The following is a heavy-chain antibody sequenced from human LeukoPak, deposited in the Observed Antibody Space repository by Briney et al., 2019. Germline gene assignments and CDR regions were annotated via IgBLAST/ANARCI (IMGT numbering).Heavy chain of an antibody. D-gene: IGHD3-10*01. CDR3: ALEAYYYGSGSFYYGMDV. CDR2: INPNSGGA. Sequence: ASVKVSCKASGYTFTGYYMHWVRQAPGQGLEWMGWINPNSGGANYAQKVQGRVTMTRDTSISTAYMELSRLRSDDTAVYYCALEAYYYGSGSFYYGMDVWGQGTTVTVSS. J-gene: IGHJ6*02. CDR1: GYTFTGYY. V-gene: IGHV1-2*02.